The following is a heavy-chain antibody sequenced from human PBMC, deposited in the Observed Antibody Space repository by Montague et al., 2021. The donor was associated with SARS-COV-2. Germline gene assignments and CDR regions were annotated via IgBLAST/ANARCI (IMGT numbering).Heavy chain of an antibody. D-gene: IGHD3-22*01. J-gene: IGHJ4*02. CDR1: GDSISTDNW. CDR2: IYHTGST. Sequence: SETLSLTCVVSGDSISTDNWWTWVRLPPGKGLEWVGEIYHTGSTKYKPSLKSRVSMSVDTSKNQFSLKLSSVTAADTAVYYCARGTKRVFTYDYDSSGYASDYWGQGTLVTVSS. CDR3: ARGTKRVFTYDYDSSGYASDY. V-gene: IGHV4-4*02.